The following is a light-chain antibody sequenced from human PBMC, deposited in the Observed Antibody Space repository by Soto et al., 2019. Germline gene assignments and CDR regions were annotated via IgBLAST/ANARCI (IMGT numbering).Light chain of an antibody. CDR1: QGISNY. CDR3: QQLTAYPRT. J-gene: IGKJ1*01. CDR2: GAS. V-gene: IGKV1-9*01. Sequence: DIQLTQSPSFLSASVGDRVTITCRASQGISNYLAWYQQQSGKAPKLLIYGASTLQSGVPSRFIGGGSVTELTLTISSLQPEDVASYYCQQLTAYPRTFGQGTKVEIK.